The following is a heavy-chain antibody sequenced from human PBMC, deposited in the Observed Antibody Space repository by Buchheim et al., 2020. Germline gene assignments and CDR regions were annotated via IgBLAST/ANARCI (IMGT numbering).Heavy chain of an antibody. CDR3: ARDLLSSYDFWSGTYYDGMDV. CDR1: GFTFSSYW. Sequence: EVQLVESGGGLVQPGGSLRLSCAASGFTFSSYWMSWVRQAPGKGLEWVANIKQDGSEKYYVDSVKGRFTISRDNAKNSLYLQMNSLRADDTAVYYCARDLLSSYDFWSGTYYDGMDVWGQGTT. J-gene: IGHJ6*02. V-gene: IGHV3-7*01. D-gene: IGHD3-3*01. CDR2: IKQDGSEK.